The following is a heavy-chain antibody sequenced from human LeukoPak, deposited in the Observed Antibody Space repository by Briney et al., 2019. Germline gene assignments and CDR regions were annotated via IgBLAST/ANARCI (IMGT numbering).Heavy chain of an antibody. J-gene: IGHJ5*02. V-gene: IGHV1-2*02. CDR3: AREFITASGNWFDP. CDR1: GYTFTGYY. CDR2: INPNSGGT. D-gene: IGHD6-25*01. Sequence: ASVKVSCKASGYTFTGYYMHWVRQAPGQGLEWMGWINPNSGGTNYAQKFQGRVTMTRDTSISTAYMELSRLRSDDTAVYYCAREFITASGNWFDPWGQGTLDTVSS.